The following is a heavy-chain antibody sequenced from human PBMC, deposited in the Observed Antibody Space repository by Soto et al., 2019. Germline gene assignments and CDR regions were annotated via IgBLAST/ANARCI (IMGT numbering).Heavy chain of an antibody. CDR2: INANGGGI. Sequence: EVQLLESGGGLVQPGGSLRLSCAASEFTFSSYAMSWVRQAPGKGLEWVSAINANGGGITYADSVKGRFTISRDNSKNTLYLQMNSLRAEDTAVYYCASRRITMALGAFDIWGQGTMVTVSS. J-gene: IGHJ3*02. CDR3: ASRRITMALGAFDI. V-gene: IGHV3-23*01. D-gene: IGHD3-10*01. CDR1: EFTFSSYA.